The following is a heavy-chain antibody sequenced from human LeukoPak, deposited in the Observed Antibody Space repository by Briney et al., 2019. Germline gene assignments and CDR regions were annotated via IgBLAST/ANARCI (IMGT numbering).Heavy chain of an antibody. V-gene: IGHV3-30*18. Sequence: PGRSLRLSRAASGFTFSDYDIHWVRQAPGKGLEWVAVISYGGNNEYYADSVKGRFTISRDNSKNTVYLQMNSLRPEDTAVYYCAKDDYGMDVSGQGTMVTVSS. CDR1: GFTFSDYD. J-gene: IGHJ6*02. CDR3: AKDDYGMDV. CDR2: ISYGGNNE.